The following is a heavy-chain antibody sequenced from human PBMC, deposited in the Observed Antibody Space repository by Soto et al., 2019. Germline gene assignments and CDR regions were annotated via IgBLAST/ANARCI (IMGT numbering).Heavy chain of an antibody. CDR2: IWYDGSNK. CDR1: GFTFSSYG. D-gene: IGHD5-12*01. Sequence: PGGSLRLSCAASGFTFSSYGMHWVRQAPGKGLEWVAVIWYDGSNKYYADSVKGRFTISRDNSKNTLYLQMNSLRAEDTAVYYCARGEYSGYDCAFDIWGQGTMVTVSS. V-gene: IGHV3-33*01. J-gene: IGHJ3*02. CDR3: ARGEYSGYDCAFDI.